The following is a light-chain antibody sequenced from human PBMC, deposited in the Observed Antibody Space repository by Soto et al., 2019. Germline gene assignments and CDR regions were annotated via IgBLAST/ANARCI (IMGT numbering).Light chain of an antibody. V-gene: IGKV1-5*03. CDR2: RAS. J-gene: IGKJ3*01. CDR1: QTINTW. CDR3: QQYETYSGT. Sequence: DIQMTQSPSTLSASVGDRVTITCRASQTINTWLAWYQQKPGKAPKLLIYRASNLVSGVPSRFSGSGSGTEFTLTLSRLEHDDFSIYYCQQYETYSGTFGPGTKVDI.